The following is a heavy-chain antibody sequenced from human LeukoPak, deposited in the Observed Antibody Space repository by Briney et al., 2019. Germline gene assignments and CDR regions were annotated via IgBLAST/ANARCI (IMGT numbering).Heavy chain of an antibody. J-gene: IGHJ4*02. CDR1: GFTFDDYA. Sequence: QPGGSLRLSCAASGFTFDDYAMHWVRQAPGKGLEWVSLISGDGGSTYYADSVKGRFTISRDNAKNSLYLQMNSLRDEDTAVYYCARGRPYYFDYWGQGTLVTVSS. V-gene: IGHV3-43*02. CDR2: ISGDGGST. CDR3: ARGRPYYFDY. D-gene: IGHD6-6*01.